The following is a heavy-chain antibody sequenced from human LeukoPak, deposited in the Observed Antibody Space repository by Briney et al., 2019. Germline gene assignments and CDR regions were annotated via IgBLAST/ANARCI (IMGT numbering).Heavy chain of an antibody. CDR1: GFSFSTTW. D-gene: IGHD3-10*01. CDR2: INSDGSST. V-gene: IGHV3-74*01. Sequence: PGGSLRLSCAASGFSFSTTWMHWARQAPGKGLVWVSRINSDGSSTGYAGSVKGRFTIARDNARNTLYLQMNSLRAEDTAVYYCARDRGYGSGTYYTIEAFDIWGQGTVVTVSS. J-gene: IGHJ3*02. CDR3: ARDRGYGSGTYYTIEAFDI.